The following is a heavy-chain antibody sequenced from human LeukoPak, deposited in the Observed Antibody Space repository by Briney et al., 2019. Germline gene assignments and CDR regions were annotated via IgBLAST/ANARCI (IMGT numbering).Heavy chain of an antibody. CDR1: GFTFSDYY. CDR3: ARVDRGDGYNIYYFDY. D-gene: IGHD5-24*01. V-gene: IGHV3-11*01. J-gene: IGHJ4*02. Sequence: GGSLRLSCAASGFTFSDYYMSWIRQAPGKGLEWVSYISSSGSTIYYADSVKGRFTISRDNAKNSLYLQMNSLRAEDTAVYYCARVDRGDGYNIYYFDYWGQGTLVTVSS. CDR2: ISSSGSTI.